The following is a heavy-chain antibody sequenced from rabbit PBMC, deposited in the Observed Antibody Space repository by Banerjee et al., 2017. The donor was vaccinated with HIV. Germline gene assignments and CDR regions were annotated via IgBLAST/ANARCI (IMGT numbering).Heavy chain of an antibody. CDR3: ASAYSDVYFDL. J-gene: IGHJ4*01. V-gene: IGHV1S45*01. CDR1: GFSFSSGYY. Sequence: QEQLVESGGGLVQPEGSLTLSCKASGFSFSSGYYMSWVRQAPGKGLEWIGCIGAGSGNTYYASWAKGRFTISKTSSTTVTLQMTSLTAADTATYFCASAYSDVYFDLWGQGTLVTVS. D-gene: IGHD6-1*01. CDR2: IGAGSGNT.